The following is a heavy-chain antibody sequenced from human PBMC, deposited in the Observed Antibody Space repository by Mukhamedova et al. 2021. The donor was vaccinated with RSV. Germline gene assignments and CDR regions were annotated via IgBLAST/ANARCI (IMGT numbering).Heavy chain of an antibody. CDR3: ARVRKQLFYYYDSSGYYNDAFDI. J-gene: IGHJ3*02. Sequence: YYADSVKGRFTISRDNAKNSLYLQMNSLRAEDTAVYYCARVRKQLFYYYDSSGYYNDAFDIWGQGTMVTVSS. D-gene: IGHD3-22*01. V-gene: IGHV3-48*04.